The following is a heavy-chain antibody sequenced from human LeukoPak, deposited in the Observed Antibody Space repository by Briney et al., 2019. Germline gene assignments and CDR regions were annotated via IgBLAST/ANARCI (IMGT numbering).Heavy chain of an antibody. Sequence: GGSLRLSCAASGFTFSSYAMSWVRQAPGKGLEWVSAISGSGGSTYYADSVKGRFTISRDNSKNTLYLQMNSLRAGDTAVYYCAKDRAEQWLPDYWGQGTLVTVSS. CDR3: AKDRAEQWLPDY. CDR1: GFTFSSYA. J-gene: IGHJ4*02. CDR2: ISGSGGST. D-gene: IGHD6-19*01. V-gene: IGHV3-23*01.